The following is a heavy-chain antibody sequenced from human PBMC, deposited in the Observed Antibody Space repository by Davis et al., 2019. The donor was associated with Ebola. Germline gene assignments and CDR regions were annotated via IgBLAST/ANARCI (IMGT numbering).Heavy chain of an antibody. V-gene: IGHV3-30*03. CDR2: ISYDGSNK. J-gene: IGHJ6*02. CDR1: GFTFSSYG. D-gene: IGHD6-6*01. CDR3: ARDLRIAARDYYYGMDV. Sequence: GESLKISCAASGFTFSSYGMHWVRQAPGKGLEWVAVISYDGSNKYYADSVKGRFTISRDNSKNTLYLQMNSLRDEDTAVYYCARDLRIAARDYYYGMDVWGQGTTVTVSS.